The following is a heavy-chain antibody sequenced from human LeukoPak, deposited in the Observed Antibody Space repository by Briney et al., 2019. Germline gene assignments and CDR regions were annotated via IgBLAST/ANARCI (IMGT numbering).Heavy chain of an antibody. D-gene: IGHD3-9*01. V-gene: IGHV3-30*03. Sequence: GGSLRLSCAASDFIFSDYAFHWVRQAPGKGLEWVAVISRDGSNKYYADSVKGRFTISRDNSKNTLYLQMNSLRAEDTAVYYCARDLSPGYWGQGTLVTVSS. CDR3: ARDLSPGY. CDR2: ISRDGSNK. J-gene: IGHJ4*02. CDR1: DFIFSDYA.